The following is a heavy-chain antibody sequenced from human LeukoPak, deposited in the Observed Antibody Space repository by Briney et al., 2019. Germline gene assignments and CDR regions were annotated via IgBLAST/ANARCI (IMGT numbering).Heavy chain of an antibody. Sequence: PGGSLRLSCAASGFTFDDYAMHWVRQAPGKGLEWVSGISWNSGTIGYADSVKGRFTISRDSAKNSLYLQMNSLRAEDAALYYCAKDRAIWAGELDYWGQGTLVTVSS. V-gene: IGHV3-9*01. J-gene: IGHJ4*02. CDR2: ISWNSGTI. CDR3: AKDRAIWAGELDY. D-gene: IGHD3-10*01. CDR1: GFTFDDYA.